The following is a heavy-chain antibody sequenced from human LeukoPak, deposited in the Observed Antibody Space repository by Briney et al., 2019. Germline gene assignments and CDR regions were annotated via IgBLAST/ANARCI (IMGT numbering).Heavy chain of an antibody. Sequence: SETLSLTCTVSGGSISSYYWSWIRQPPGKGLEWIGYIYHSGSTNYNPSLKSRVTISVDTSKNQFSLKLSSVTAADTAVYYCARGGASHFDYWGQGTLVTVSS. CDR3: ARGGASHFDY. CDR2: IYHSGST. D-gene: IGHD1-26*01. J-gene: IGHJ4*02. V-gene: IGHV4-59*01. CDR1: GGSISSYY.